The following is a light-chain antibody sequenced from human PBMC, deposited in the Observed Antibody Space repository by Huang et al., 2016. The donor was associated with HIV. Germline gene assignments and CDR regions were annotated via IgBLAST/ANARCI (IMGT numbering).Light chain of an antibody. CDR2: DAS. Sequence: EIVMTQSPATLSGSPGESATLSCRASQSFSSTLAWYQQKPGQPPRLLSYDASTRATGIPARFSGSGSGTEFTLTISSLQSEDFAVYYCQQYNKWPLTFGGGTKVEIK. J-gene: IGKJ4*01. CDR3: QQYNKWPLT. V-gene: IGKV3-15*01. CDR1: QSFSST.